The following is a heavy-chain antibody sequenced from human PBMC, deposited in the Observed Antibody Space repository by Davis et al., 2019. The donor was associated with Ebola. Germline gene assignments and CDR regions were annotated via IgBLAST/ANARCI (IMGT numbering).Heavy chain of an antibody. CDR2: IDPSDSYT. V-gene: IGHV5-10-1*01. CDR1: GYSFTSYW. CDR3: ARHVKGVTIFGVVNNWFDP. J-gene: IGHJ5*02. Sequence: GESLKISCKGSGYSFTSYWISWVRQMPGKGLEWMGRIDPSDSYTNYSPSFQGHVTISADKSISTAYLQWSSLKASDTAMYYCARHVKGVTIFGVVNNWFDPWGQGTLVTVSS. D-gene: IGHD3-3*01.